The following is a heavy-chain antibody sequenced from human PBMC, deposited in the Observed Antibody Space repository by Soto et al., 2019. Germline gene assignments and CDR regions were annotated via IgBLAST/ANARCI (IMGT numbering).Heavy chain of an antibody. CDR3: ASARHIGP. D-gene: IGHD2-21*01. Sequence: VQLVESGGGVVQPGRSLRLSCAASGFTFSSYGMHWVRQAPGKGLEWVANIGQDGSQRNYVDSVKGRFTISRDNAENSLYLQMNSLRAEDTAIYYCASARHIGPWGQGTLVTVSS. V-gene: IGHV3-7*01. CDR1: GFTFSSYG. J-gene: IGHJ5*02. CDR2: IGQDGSQR.